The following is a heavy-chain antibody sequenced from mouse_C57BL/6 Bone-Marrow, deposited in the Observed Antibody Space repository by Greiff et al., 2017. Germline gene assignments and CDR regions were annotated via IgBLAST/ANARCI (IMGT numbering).Heavy chain of an antibody. CDR3: ARSYYGYFYFDY. CDR1: GFTFSDYG. J-gene: IGHJ2*01. CDR2: ISTLAYSI. V-gene: IGHV5-15*01. D-gene: IGHD2-2*01. Sequence: DVKLVESGGGLVQPGGSLKLSCAASGFTFSDYGMAWVRQAPRKGPEWVAFISTLAYSIYYADTVTGRFTISRENAKNTMYLEMSSLRSEDTAMYYCARSYYGYFYFDYWGQGTTLTVSS.